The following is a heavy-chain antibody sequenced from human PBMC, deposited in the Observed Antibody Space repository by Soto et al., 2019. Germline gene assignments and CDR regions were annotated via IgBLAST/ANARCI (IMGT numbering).Heavy chain of an antibody. Sequence: SSETLSLNGSVSGGSISSDGYYWSWIRQHPGKGLEWIGYIYYSGSTYYNPSLKSRVTISVDTSKNQFSLKLSSVTAADTAVYYCARAVDIVLMVYAHNWFDPWGQGTLVTVSS. CDR2: IYYSGST. CDR3: ARAVDIVLMVYAHNWFDP. J-gene: IGHJ5*02. D-gene: IGHD2-8*01. V-gene: IGHV4-31*03. CDR1: GGSISSDGYY.